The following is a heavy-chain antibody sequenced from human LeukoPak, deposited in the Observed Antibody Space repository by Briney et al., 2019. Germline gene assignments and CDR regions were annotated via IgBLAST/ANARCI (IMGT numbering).Heavy chain of an antibody. Sequence: GGSLRLSCAASGFTFSDYYLSWFRQAPGKGLVWVSRIKSDGSSTTYADSVKGRFTISRDNAKNTLYLQMSSLRAEDTAVYYCARSTYSGSSYDYWGQGTLVTVSS. J-gene: IGHJ4*02. CDR3: ARSTYSGSSYDY. CDR1: GFTFSDYY. CDR2: IKSDGSST. V-gene: IGHV3-74*01. D-gene: IGHD1-26*01.